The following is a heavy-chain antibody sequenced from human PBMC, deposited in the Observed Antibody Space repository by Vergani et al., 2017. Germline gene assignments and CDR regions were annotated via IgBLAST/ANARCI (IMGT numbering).Heavy chain of an antibody. J-gene: IGHJ5*02. CDR2: IYPGDSDT. D-gene: IGHD3/OR15-3a*01. CDR3: GRLIVDGGLDHGTWFDP. V-gene: IGHV5-51*01. Sequence: EVQLVQSGAEVKKPGESLKISCKGSGYSFTSYWIGWVRQMPGKGLEWMGIIYPGDSDTRYSPSFQGQVTISADKAISTAYLQWSSLKASDTAMYYCGRLIVDGGLDHGTWFDPWGQGTLVTVSS. CDR1: GYSFTSYW.